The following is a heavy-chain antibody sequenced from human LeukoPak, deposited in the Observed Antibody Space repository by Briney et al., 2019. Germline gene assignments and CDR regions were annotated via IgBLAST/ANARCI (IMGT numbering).Heavy chain of an antibody. D-gene: IGHD5-18*01. V-gene: IGHV4-34*01. J-gene: IGHJ4*02. Sequence: SETLSLTCTVSGGSISSYYWSWIRQPPGKGLEWIGEINHSGSTNYNPSLKSRVTISVDTSKNQFSLKLSSVTAADTAVYYCATTGDTAMVNYWGQGTLVTVSS. CDR1: GGSISSYY. CDR2: INHSGST. CDR3: ATTGDTAMVNY.